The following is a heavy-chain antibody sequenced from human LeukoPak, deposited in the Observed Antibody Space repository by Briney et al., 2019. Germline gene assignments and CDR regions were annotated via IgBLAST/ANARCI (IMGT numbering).Heavy chain of an antibody. Sequence: ASVKVSCKASGYTFTSYGISWVRQAPGQVLEWMGWINPNSGGTNYAQKFQGRVTMTRDTSISTAYMELSRLRSDDTAVYYCARSPDYDILTGYDWGQGTMVTVSS. CDR1: GYTFTSYG. V-gene: IGHV1-2*02. CDR2: INPNSGGT. D-gene: IGHD3-9*01. CDR3: ARSPDYDILTGYD. J-gene: IGHJ3*01.